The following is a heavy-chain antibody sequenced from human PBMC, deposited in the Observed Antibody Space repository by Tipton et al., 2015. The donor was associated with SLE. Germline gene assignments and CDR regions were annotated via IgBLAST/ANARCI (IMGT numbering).Heavy chain of an antibody. Sequence: TLSLTCTVSAGSMNSYYWSWIRQPPGKGLEWIGFISYSEITNSGNTNYNPSLKSRVSISVDTSKNQFSLKLTSVTAADTAVYYCARGPTSYGDAGSDAFDIWGQGTMVTVSS. CDR3: ARGPTSYGDAGSDAFDI. CDR1: AGSMNSYY. D-gene: IGHD4-17*01. V-gene: IGHV4-59*01. CDR2: ISYSEITNSGNT. J-gene: IGHJ3*02.